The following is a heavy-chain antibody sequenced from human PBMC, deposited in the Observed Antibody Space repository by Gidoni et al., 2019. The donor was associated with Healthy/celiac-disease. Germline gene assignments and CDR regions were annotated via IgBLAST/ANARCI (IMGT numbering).Heavy chain of an antibody. CDR3: ARNGYSSSWLHY. Sequence: QVQLQESGPGLVKPSQTLSLTCTVTGGSLSSGGYYWSWIRQHPGKGLEWIGYIYYSGSTYYNPSLKSRVTISVDTSKNQFSLKRSSVTAADTAVYYCARNGYSSSWLHYWGQGTLVTVSS. D-gene: IGHD6-13*01. V-gene: IGHV4-31*03. J-gene: IGHJ4*02. CDR2: IYYSGST. CDR1: GGSLSSGGYY.